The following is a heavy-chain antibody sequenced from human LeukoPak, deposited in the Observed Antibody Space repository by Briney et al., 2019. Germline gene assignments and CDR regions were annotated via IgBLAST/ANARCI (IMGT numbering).Heavy chain of an antibody. Sequence: GGSLRLSCAASGFTFDDYAMYWVRQAPGKGLEWVSLISGDGGSTYYADSVKGRFTISRDNSKNSLYMQMNSLRTEDTALYYCAKDSTDIVVVIAGSYGMDVWGQGTTVTVSS. CDR3: AKDSTDIVVVIAGSYGMDV. V-gene: IGHV3-43*02. CDR2: ISGDGGST. J-gene: IGHJ6*02. CDR1: GFTFDDYA. D-gene: IGHD2-15*01.